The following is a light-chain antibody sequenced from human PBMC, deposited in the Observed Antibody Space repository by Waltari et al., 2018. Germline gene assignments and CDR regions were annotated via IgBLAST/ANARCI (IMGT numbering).Light chain of an antibody. CDR2: WAS. CDR1: PSVFLNSNNKNY. CDR3: QQYYSLPWT. V-gene: IGKV4-1*01. J-gene: IGKJ1*01. Sequence: DIVMTQSPDSLAVSLGERATINCKSSPSVFLNSNNKNYLAWYQQKPGQPPKLLIYWASTREAGVPDRFSGSGSGKDFTLTIGSLQAEDVAVYYCQQYYSLPWTFGQGTTVEIK.